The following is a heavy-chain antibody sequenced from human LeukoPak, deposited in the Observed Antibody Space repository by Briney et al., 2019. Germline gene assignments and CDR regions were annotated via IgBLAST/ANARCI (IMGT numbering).Heavy chain of an antibody. Sequence: PSETLSLTCTVSGGSISSGSYYWSWIRQPAGKGLEWIGRIYTSGSTNYNPSLKSRVTISVDTSKNQFSLKLSSVTAADTAVYYCASAMEPAAPPGDYWGQGTLVTVSS. V-gene: IGHV4-61*02. CDR2: IYTSGST. CDR3: ASAMEPAAPPGDY. D-gene: IGHD2-2*01. CDR1: GGSISSGSYY. J-gene: IGHJ4*02.